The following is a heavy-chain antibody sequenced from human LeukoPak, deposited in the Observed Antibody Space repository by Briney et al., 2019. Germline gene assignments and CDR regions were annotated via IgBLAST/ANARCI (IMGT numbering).Heavy chain of an antibody. CDR1: GYTFTGYY. CDR3: ARDLSPIEAQLGFDY. CDR2: INPNSGGT. V-gene: IGHV1-2*02. D-gene: IGHD3-16*01. J-gene: IGHJ4*02. Sequence: ASVTVSFKASGYTFTGYYMHWVRQAPGQGLEWMGWINPNSGGTNYAQKFQGRVTMTRDTSISTAYMELSRLRSDDTAVYYCARDLSPIEAQLGFDYGGQGTLVTVSS.